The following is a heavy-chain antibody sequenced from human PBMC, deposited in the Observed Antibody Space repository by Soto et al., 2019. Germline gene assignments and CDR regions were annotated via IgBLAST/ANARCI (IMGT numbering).Heavy chain of an antibody. D-gene: IGHD2-2*01. CDR2: IYYSGST. Sequence: SETLSLTCAVYGGFLSESYWTWIRQPPGKGLGWIGYIYYSGSTYYNPSLKSRITISVDTSKNQFSLKLSSVTATDTAVYYCARGDLVVPAAIRFDPWGQGTLVTVSS. J-gene: IGHJ5*02. CDR1: GGFLSESY. CDR3: ARGDLVVPAAIRFDP. V-gene: IGHV4-30-4*08.